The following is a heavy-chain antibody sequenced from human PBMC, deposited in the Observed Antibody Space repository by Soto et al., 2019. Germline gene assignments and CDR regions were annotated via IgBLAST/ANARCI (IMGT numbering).Heavy chain of an antibody. CDR1: GYTFTGYY. Sequence: ASVKVSCKASGYTFTGYYMHWGRQAPGQGLEWMGWINPNSGGTNYAQKFQGWVTMTRDTSISTAYMELSRLRSDDTAVYYCARANWNDIDYWGQGTLVTVSS. J-gene: IGHJ4*02. CDR2: INPNSGGT. V-gene: IGHV1-2*04. CDR3: ARANWNDIDY. D-gene: IGHD1-1*01.